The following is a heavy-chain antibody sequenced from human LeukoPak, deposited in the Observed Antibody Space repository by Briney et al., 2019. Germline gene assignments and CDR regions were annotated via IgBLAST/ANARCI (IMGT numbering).Heavy chain of an antibody. J-gene: IGHJ4*02. Sequence: GGSLRLSCAASGFTFSNYGMHWVRQAPGKGLEWVAFIGFEGSNKYYADSVKGRFTISRDNSKNTLYLQMNSLRAEDTAVFYCAKDRSGTYYHFDSWGQGTLVTVSS. V-gene: IGHV3-30*02. CDR3: AKDRSGTYYHFDS. CDR1: GFTFSNYG. CDR2: IGFEGSNK. D-gene: IGHD1-26*01.